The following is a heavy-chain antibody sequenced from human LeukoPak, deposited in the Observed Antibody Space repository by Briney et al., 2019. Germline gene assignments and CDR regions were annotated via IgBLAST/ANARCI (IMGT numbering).Heavy chain of an antibody. D-gene: IGHD3-10*01. V-gene: IGHV4-34*01. CDR3: ARHVYYYGSGSYPSGD. J-gene: IGHJ4*02. Sequence: SETLSLTCAVYGGSSSGYYWSWIRQPPGKGLEWIGEINHSGSTYYNPSLKSRVTISVDTSKNQFSLKLSSVTAADTAVYYCARHVYYYGSGSYPSGDWGQGTLVTVSS. CDR1: GGSSSGYY. CDR2: INHSGST.